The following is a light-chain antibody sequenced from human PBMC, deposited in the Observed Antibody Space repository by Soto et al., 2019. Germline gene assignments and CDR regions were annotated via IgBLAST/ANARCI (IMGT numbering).Light chain of an antibody. CDR1: QSIGSH. J-gene: IGKJ1*01. Sequence: DIQMTQSPSSLSASVGDRVTISCRASQSIGSHLNWYQQKPGKAPKFLIYAASSLQSGVPSRFSGSGSGTDFTLTISSLQPEDFAPYYCQQSYSSLRTFGQGTKVQI. CDR2: AAS. CDR3: QQSYSSLRT. V-gene: IGKV1-39*01.